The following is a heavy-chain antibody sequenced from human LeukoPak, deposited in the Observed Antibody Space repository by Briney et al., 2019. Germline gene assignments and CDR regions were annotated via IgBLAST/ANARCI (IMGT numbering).Heavy chain of an antibody. J-gene: IGHJ3*02. CDR2: INHSRRT. CDR3: ARGPYSYDSSGAFDI. D-gene: IGHD3-22*01. Sequence: SETLSLTCAVYGESFTDYYWTWIRQSPGKGLEWIGEINHSRRTTYNPSLKSRVTISVDTSKNQFSLNLTSVTAADTGVYFCARGPYSYDSSGAFDIWGQGTMVTVSS. V-gene: IGHV4-34*01. CDR1: GESFTDYY.